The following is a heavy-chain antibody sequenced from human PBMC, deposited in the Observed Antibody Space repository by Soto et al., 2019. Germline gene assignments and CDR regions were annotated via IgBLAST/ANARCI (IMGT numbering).Heavy chain of an antibody. Sequence: EVQLLESGGGLVQPGGSLRLSCVPSGFTFDTYAMSWVRQIPGKGLEWVSTISASGSSTYYADSVKGRFTVSRDNVEKTLHLQLNSVTAEDAAVYYCAKRGPGSDYYYGLDVWGQGTTVTVSS. CDR1: GFTFDTYA. CDR3: AKRGPGSDYYYGLDV. CDR2: ISASGSST. D-gene: IGHD2-15*01. J-gene: IGHJ6*02. V-gene: IGHV3-23*01.